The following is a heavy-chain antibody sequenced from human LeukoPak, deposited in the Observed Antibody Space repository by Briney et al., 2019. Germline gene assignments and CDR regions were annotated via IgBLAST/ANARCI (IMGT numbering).Heavy chain of an antibody. CDR3: ARARGYSYGYSDY. CDR2: MNPNSGNT. J-gene: IGHJ4*02. Sequence: ASEKVSCKASGYIFTNYDINWVRQATGQGLEWMGWMNPNSGNTGFAQKFQGRVTMTRNTSKSTAYMELSSLTSEDTAVYYCARARGYSYGYSDYWGQGTLVTVSS. CDR1: GYIFTNYD. D-gene: IGHD5-18*01. V-gene: IGHV1-8*01.